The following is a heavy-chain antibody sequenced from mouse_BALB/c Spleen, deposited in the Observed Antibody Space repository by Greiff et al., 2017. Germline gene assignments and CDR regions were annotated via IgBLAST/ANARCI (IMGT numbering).Heavy chain of an antibody. J-gene: IGHJ3*01. CDR2: ISSGGSYT. Sequence: EVMLVESGGDLVKPGGSLKLSCAASGFTFSSYGMYWVRQTPDKRLEWVATISSGGSYTYYPDSVKGRFTISRDNAKNTLYLQMSSLKSEDTAMYYCARGDWFAYWGQGTLVTVSA. CDR1: GFTFSSYG. V-gene: IGHV5-6*01. CDR3: ARGDWFAY.